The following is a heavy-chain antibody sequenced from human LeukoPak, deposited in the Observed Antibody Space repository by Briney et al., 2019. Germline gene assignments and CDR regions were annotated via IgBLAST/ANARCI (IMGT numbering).Heavy chain of an antibody. Sequence: SETLSLTCTVSGGSISSSSYYWSWIRQPPGKGLEWIGEINHGGSTNYNPSLKSRVTISIDTSKKQFSLKLSSVTAADTAVYYCASASKFWSGRYRGAFDIWGQGTMVTVSS. J-gene: IGHJ3*02. D-gene: IGHD3-3*01. CDR2: INHGGST. V-gene: IGHV4-39*07. CDR1: GGSISSSSYY. CDR3: ASASKFWSGRYRGAFDI.